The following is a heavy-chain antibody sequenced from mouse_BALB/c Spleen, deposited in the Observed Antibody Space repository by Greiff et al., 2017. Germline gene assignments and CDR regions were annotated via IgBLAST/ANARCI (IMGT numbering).Heavy chain of an antibody. Sequence: VKVVESGPGLVAPSQSLSITCTVSGFSLTSYDISWIRQPPGKGLEWLGVIWTGGGTNYNSAFMSRLSISKDNSKSQVFLKMNSLQTDDTAIYYCVRSTTATGAMDYWGQGTSVTVSS. CDR2: IWTGGGT. D-gene: IGHD1-2*01. V-gene: IGHV2-9-2*01. CDR3: VRSTTATGAMDY. J-gene: IGHJ4*01. CDR1: GFSLTSYD.